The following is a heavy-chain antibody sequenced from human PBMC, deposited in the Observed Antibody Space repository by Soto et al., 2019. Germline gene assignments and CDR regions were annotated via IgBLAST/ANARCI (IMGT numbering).Heavy chain of an antibody. D-gene: IGHD6-25*01. CDR2: IYYSGTT. J-gene: IGHJ4*02. Sequence: QLQLQESGPGLVKPSTTLSLTCTVSGGSMRTTNYYWVWLRQPPGKGLEWIGSIYYSGTTYYCPFLQSRVARSADTSKNPFSLVLDSVAAADTAVYFCAAVVPAARVDSWGQGALITVSS. V-gene: IGHV4-39*01. CDR1: GGSMRTTNYY. CDR3: AAVVPAARVDS.